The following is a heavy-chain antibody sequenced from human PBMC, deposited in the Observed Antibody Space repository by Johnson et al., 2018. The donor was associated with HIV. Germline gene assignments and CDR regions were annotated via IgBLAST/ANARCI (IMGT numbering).Heavy chain of an antibody. Sequence: QVQLVESGGGVVQPGRSLRLSCAASGFTFNDYVLHWVRQAPGKGLEWVASISFVGGIKNYADSVKGRFTISRDNSKNTLYLQLNSLRLDDTAVYFCARSTGAFDIWGQGTMVTVSS. CDR1: GFTFNDYV. CDR2: ISFVGGIK. V-gene: IGHV3-30-3*01. D-gene: IGHD4-17*01. J-gene: IGHJ3*02. CDR3: ARSTGAFDI.